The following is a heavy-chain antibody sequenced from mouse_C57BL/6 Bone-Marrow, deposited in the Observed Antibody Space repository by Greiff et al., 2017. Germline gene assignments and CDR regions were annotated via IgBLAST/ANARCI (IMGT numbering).Heavy chain of an antibody. Sequence: VKLMESGPGLVAPSQSLSITCTVSGFSLNSYGVDWVRQPPGKGLEWLGVIWGGGSTNYNSALMSRLTISKDNSKSQVFLKMNRLQTEDTAMYYCANHSSWRVAYWGQGTMVTVSA. V-gene: IGHV2-9*01. D-gene: IGHD1-1*01. CDR2: IWGGGST. CDR1: GFSLNSYG. CDR3: ANHSSWRVAY. J-gene: IGHJ3*01.